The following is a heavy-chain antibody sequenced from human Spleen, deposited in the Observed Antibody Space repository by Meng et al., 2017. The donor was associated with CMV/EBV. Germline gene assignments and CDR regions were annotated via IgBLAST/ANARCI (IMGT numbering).Heavy chain of an antibody. V-gene: IGHV3-21*04. Sequence: GESLKISCXASGFTFSPYSMNWVRQAPGKGLEWVSSISSSSSYIHYADSVKGRFTISRDNSKDTLNLQMNSLRAEDTAIYYCAKTIFGVITRGFDYWGQGTLVTVSS. J-gene: IGHJ4*02. CDR3: AKTIFGVITRGFDY. CDR2: ISSSSSYI. CDR1: GFTFSPYS. D-gene: IGHD3-3*01.